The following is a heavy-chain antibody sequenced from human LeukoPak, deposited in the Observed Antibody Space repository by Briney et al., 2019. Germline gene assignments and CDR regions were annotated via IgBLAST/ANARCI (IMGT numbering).Heavy chain of an antibody. Sequence: SETLSLTCTVSGGSISSYYWSWIRQPPGKGVEWIGYIYYSGSTNYNPSLKSRVTISVDTSKNQFSLKLSSVTAADTAVYYCARRGLSFDYWGQGTLVTVSS. CDR2: IYYSGST. V-gene: IGHV4-59*08. CDR1: GGSISSYY. J-gene: IGHJ4*02. CDR3: ARRGLSFDY. D-gene: IGHD2-8*01.